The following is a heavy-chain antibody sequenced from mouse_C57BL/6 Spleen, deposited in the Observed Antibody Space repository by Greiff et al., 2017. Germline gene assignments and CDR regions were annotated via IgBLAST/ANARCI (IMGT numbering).Heavy chain of an antibody. D-gene: IGHD2-4*01. J-gene: IGHJ3*01. CDR1: GFTFSSYA. Sequence: EVKLVESGGGLVKPGGSLKLSCAASGFTFSSYAMSWVRQTPEKRLEWVATISDGGSYTYYPDNVKGRFTISRDNAKNNLYLQMSHLKSEDTAMYYCARDYDYDGGVHFAYWGQGTLVTVSA. CDR3: ARDYDYDGGVHFAY. V-gene: IGHV5-4*01. CDR2: ISDGGSYT.